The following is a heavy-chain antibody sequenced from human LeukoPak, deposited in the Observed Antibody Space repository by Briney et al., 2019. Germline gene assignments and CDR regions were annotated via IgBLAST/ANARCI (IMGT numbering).Heavy chain of an antibody. CDR2: INTDGSST. V-gene: IGHV3-74*01. Sequence: QPGGSLRLSCAASGFTFSRYWMHWVREAPKKGMVWVSRINTDGSSTSYADSVKGRFTISRDNAKNTLYLQMNSLRAEDTAVYYCARVSSSSWWALDYWGQGTLVTVSS. D-gene: IGHD6-13*01. J-gene: IGHJ4*02. CDR3: ARVSSSSWWALDY. CDR1: GFTFSRYW.